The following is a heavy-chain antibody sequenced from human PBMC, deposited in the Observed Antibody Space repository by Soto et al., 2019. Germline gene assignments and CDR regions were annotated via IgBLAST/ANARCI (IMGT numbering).Heavy chain of an antibody. CDR2: ISAYNGNT. CDR3: ARDQYDSSAGWFDP. CDR1: GYTFPRYV. J-gene: IGHJ5*02. V-gene: IGHV1-18*04. Sequence: PSGKVSCTASGYTFPRYVISWARQAPGQGLEWMGWISAYNGNTNYAQKLQGRATMTTDTSTSTVYMELRSLRSADTAVYYCARDQYDSSAGWFDPWGQGTLVTVSS. D-gene: IGHD3-22*01.